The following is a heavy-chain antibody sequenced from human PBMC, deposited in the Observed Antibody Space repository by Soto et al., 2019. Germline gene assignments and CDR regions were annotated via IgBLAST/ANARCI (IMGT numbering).Heavy chain of an antibody. V-gene: IGHV1-69*08. CDR1: GGTFSSYT. Sequence: QVQLVQSGAEVKKPGSSVKVSCKASGGTFSSYTISWVRQAPGQGLEWMGRIIPILGIANYAQKFQGRVTXTXDKSTSTAYMELSSLRSDDTAVYYCARDRGDGYNNIWGQGTMVTVSS. D-gene: IGHD5-12*01. CDR3: ARDRGDGYNNI. CDR2: IIPILGIA. J-gene: IGHJ3*02.